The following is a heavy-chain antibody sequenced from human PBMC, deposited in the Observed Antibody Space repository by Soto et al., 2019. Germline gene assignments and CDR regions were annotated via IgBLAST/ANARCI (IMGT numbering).Heavy chain of an antibody. Sequence: ASVKVSCKASGYTFTSYYMHWVRQAPGQGLEWMGIINPSGGSTSYAQKFQGRVTITTDESTSTVYMELSSLRSEDTAVYYCARDEARGGTAAIYGMDVWGQGTTVTVSS. V-gene: IGHV1-46*01. CDR3: ARDEARGGTAAIYGMDV. CDR2: INPSGGST. D-gene: IGHD2-2*01. J-gene: IGHJ6*02. CDR1: GYTFTSYY.